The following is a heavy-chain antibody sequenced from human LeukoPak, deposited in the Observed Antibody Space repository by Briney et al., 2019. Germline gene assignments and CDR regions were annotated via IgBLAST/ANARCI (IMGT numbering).Heavy chain of an antibody. CDR3: ATGTWIDVDY. Sequence: GGSLRLSCAASGFTFSSYAISWVRQAPGKGLEWVSGISGSGGNTYYADSVKGRFTISRDNAKNSLYLQMNSLRAEDTAVYYCATGTWIDVDYWGQGTLVTVSS. CDR2: ISGSGGNT. V-gene: IGHV3-23*01. D-gene: IGHD5-12*01. CDR1: GFTFSSYA. J-gene: IGHJ4*02.